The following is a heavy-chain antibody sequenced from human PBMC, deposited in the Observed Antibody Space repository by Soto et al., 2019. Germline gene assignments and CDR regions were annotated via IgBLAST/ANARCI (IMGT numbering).Heavy chain of an antibody. Sequence: LRLSCAASGFSFTNFAMSWVRQAPGKGLEWVAGIGASGDITWYADSVKGRLSISRDNSKNTLYLQLNSLRFEDTAVYYCAKDDFSDRGDDYFDYWGPGTLVTVSS. CDR1: GFSFTNFA. D-gene: IGHD2-21*02. J-gene: IGHJ4*02. V-gene: IGHV3-23*01. CDR2: IGASGDIT. CDR3: AKDDFSDRGDDYFDY.